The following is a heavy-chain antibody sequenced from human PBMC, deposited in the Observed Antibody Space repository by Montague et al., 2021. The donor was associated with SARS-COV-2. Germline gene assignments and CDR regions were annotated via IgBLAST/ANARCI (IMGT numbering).Heavy chain of an antibody. J-gene: IGHJ4*02. CDR3: ARPGSVSGWFYFDD. V-gene: IGHV4-39*02. D-gene: IGHD6-19*01. CDR1: GESIDRDTYY. Sequence: SETLSLTCIVSGESIDRDTYYWGWVRQSPGKGLEWIRSLSSSGSTYYNPSLRGRVTISMDTSKNHFSLKVNSVTATDTAVYFCARPGSVSGWFYFDDWGQGTLVSVSS. CDR2: LSSSGST.